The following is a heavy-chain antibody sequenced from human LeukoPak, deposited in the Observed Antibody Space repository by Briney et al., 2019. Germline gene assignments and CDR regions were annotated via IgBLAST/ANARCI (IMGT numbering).Heavy chain of an antibody. D-gene: IGHD3-22*01. Sequence: GGSLRLSCAASGFTFSSYAMHWVRQAPGKGLEWVAVISYDGSNKYYADSVKGRFTISRDNSKNTLYLQMNSLRAEDTAVYYCARAYDSSGYYVGGYFDYWGQGTLDTVSS. CDR3: ARAYDSSGYYVGGYFDY. CDR2: ISYDGSNK. J-gene: IGHJ4*02. CDR1: GFTFSSYA. V-gene: IGHV3-30*04.